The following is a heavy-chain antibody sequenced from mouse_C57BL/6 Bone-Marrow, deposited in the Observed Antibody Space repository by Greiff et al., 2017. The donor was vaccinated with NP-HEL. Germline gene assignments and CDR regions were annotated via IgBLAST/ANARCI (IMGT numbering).Heavy chain of an antibody. J-gene: IGHJ4*01. Sequence: EVKLQESGPELVKPGASVKIPCKASGYTFTDYNMDWVKQSHGKSLEWIGDINPNNGGTIYNQKFKGKATLTVDKSSSTAYMELRSLTSEDTAVYYCARCDYDGYAMDYWGQGTSVTVSS. CDR2: INPNNGGT. V-gene: IGHV1-18*01. D-gene: IGHD2-4*01. CDR3: ARCDYDGYAMDY. CDR1: GYTFTDYN.